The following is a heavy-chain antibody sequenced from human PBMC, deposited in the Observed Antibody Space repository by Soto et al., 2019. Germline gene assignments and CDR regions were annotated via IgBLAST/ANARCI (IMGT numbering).Heavy chain of an antibody. CDR3: AKAPLGACSGAVCYQFDS. CDR1: GFTFSSYA. J-gene: IGHJ4*02. D-gene: IGHD2-8*02. V-gene: IGHV3-23*01. Sequence: GSLRLSCAGSGFTFSSYALSWVRQAPEKGLEWVSAITGSGSSTYYPDSVKGRLTISRDNSKNTVYLQMNSLRAEDTAVYYCAKAPLGACSGAVCYQFDSWGQGTLVTVS. CDR2: ITGSGSST.